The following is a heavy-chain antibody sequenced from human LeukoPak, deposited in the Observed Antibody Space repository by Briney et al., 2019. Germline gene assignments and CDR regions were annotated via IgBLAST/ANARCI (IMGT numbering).Heavy chain of an antibody. D-gene: IGHD3-3*02. CDR3: ARNMADSALEFDF. CDR1: GGSISTTNYY. CDR2: IYYSGST. J-gene: IGHJ4*02. Sequence: SETLSRTCTVSGGSISTTNYYWGWIRQPPGKGLEWIGSIYYSGSTYYNPSLKSRDTISAATSKNQFSLNLSSVTAADTAVYFCARNMADSALEFDFWGQGTLLTVSS. V-gene: IGHV4-39*01.